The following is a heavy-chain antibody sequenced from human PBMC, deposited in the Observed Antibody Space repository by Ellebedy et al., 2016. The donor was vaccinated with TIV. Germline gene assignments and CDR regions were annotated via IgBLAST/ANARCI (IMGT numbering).Heavy chain of an antibody. V-gene: IGHV4-39*01. D-gene: IGHD3-16*01. CDR2: LSYSGST. CDR1: GGSISSTSYN. CDR3: ARQGEGGRAFDF. Sequence: MPSETLSLTCNVSGGSISSTSYNWGWIRQPPGKGLEWVGSLSYSGSTYYNPSLQRRVTISVETSKSPVSLKLSPVTAADTAVYHCARQGEGGRAFDFWGQGTMVTVSS. J-gene: IGHJ3*01.